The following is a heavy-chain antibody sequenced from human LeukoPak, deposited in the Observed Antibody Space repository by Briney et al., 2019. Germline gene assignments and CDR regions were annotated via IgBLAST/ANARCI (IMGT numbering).Heavy chain of an antibody. V-gene: IGHV4-34*01. J-gene: IGHJ5*02. CDR3: VRYCSSTSCDRGGFDP. Sequence: PSETLSLTCAAYGGSFSGYYWSWIRQPPGKGLEWIGEINHSGSTSYNPSLKSRVTISVDTSKNQFSLKLSSVTAADTAVHYCVRYCSSTSCDRGGFDPWGQGTLVTVSS. D-gene: IGHD2-2*01. CDR1: GGSFSGYY. CDR2: INHSGST.